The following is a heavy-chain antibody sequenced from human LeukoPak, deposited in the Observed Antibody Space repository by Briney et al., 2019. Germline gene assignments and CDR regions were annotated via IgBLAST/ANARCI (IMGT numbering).Heavy chain of an antibody. CDR2: IYQSGST. CDR1: GGALSSNKW. J-gene: IGHJ3*02. V-gene: IGHV4-4*02. Sequence: SETLSLTCAVSGGALSSNKWWSWVRQPPGKGLEWIGEIYQSGSTNYNPSLKSRVTISIDKSKNQFSLRLTSVTAADTAVYYCARHGTINDAFDIWGRGTTVTVSS. D-gene: IGHD1-7*01. CDR3: ARHGTINDAFDI.